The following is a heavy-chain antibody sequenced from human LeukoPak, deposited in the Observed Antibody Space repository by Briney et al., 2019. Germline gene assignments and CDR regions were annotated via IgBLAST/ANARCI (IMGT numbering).Heavy chain of an antibody. CDR1: GFPFSVYF. D-gene: IGHD3-3*01. CDR3: VREDFWRVDV. V-gene: IGHV3-7*01. J-gene: IGHJ6*02. CDR2: IKPDGRAQ. Sequence: GGSLRLSCAASGFPFSVYFMSWVRQAPGKGLEWVAKIKPDGRAQYYVDSVQGRFTFSRDDAGNSLYLQMNNLRAEDSAVYYCVREDFWRVDVWGRGTTVIVSS.